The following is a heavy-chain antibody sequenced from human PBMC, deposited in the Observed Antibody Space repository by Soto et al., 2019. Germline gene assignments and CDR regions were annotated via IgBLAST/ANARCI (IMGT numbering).Heavy chain of an antibody. D-gene: IGHD3-9*01. J-gene: IGHJ5*02. CDR3: ARGPKLRYYDWLPRGGWFDP. CDR1: GGTFTSYT. Sequence: ASVKVSCKASGGTFTSYTISWVRQAPGQGLEWMGRIIPILGIANYAQKFQGRVTITRDTSASTAYMELSSLRSEDTAVYYCARGPKLRYYDWLPRGGWFDPWGQGTLVTVSS. CDR2: IIPILGIA. V-gene: IGHV1-69*02.